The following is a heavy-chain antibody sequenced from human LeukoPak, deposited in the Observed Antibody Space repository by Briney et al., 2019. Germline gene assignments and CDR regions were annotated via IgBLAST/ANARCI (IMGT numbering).Heavy chain of an antibody. CDR2: IKQDGSEK. J-gene: IGHJ4*02. CDR1: GFTFSRFW. D-gene: IGHD6-19*01. CDR3: AGSGWHVYLDY. V-gene: IGHV3-7*01. Sequence: PGGSLRLSCAASGFTFSRFWMTWVRQAPGKGLEWVANIKQDGSEKYYVDSVKGRFTISRDNAKSSLYLQMNSLRAEDTAVYYCAGSGWHVYLDYWGQGTLVTVSS.